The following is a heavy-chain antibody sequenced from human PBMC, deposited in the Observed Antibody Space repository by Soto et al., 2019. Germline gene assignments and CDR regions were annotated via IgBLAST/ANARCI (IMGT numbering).Heavy chain of an antibody. CDR2: IYYSGST. CDR1: VASVTISRCY. J-gene: IGHJ3*02. CDR3: ARVWGGAFDI. Sequence: SDTLYPKYHVSVASVTISRCYWGWIRQRPGKGLEWIGSIYYSGSTNYNPSLKSRVTISVDTSKNQFSLKLSSVTAADTAVYYCARVWGGAFDIWGQGTMVT. D-gene: IGHD3-10*01. V-gene: IGHV4-39*07.